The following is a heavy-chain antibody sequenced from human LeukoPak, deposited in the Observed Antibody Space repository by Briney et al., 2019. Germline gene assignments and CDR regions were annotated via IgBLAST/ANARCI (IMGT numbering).Heavy chain of an antibody. J-gene: IGHJ4*02. CDR1: GYTFTGYY. V-gene: IGHV1-2*02. CDR2: INPNSGGT. D-gene: IGHD3-16*02. CDR3: ARAHYDYVWGSYRFDY. Sequence: ASVKVSCKASGYTFTGYYMHWVRQAPGQGLEWMGWINPNSGGTNYAQKFQGRVTMTRDTSISTAYMELSRLRSDDTAVYYCARAHYDYVWGSYRFDYWGQGTLVTVSS.